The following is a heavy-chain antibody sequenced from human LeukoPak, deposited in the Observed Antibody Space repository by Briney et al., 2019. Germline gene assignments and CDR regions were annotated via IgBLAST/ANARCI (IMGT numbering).Heavy chain of an antibody. CDR3: AKDVMITFGGVIAFDY. V-gene: IGHV3-23*01. CDR1: GFTFSSYA. D-gene: IGHD3-16*02. J-gene: IGHJ4*02. CDR2: MGGSGGST. Sequence: PGGSLRLSCAASGFTFSSYAMSWARQAPGKGLEWVSTMGGSGGSTYYADSVKGRFTISRDNSKNTLYLQMNSLRAEDTAVYYCAKDVMITFGGVIAFDYWGQGTLVTVSS.